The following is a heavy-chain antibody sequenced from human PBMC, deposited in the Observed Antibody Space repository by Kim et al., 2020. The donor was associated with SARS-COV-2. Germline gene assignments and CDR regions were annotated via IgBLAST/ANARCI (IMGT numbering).Heavy chain of an antibody. V-gene: IGHV1-3*01. D-gene: IGHD3-3*01. Sequence: ASVKVSCKASGYTFTSYAMHWVRQAPGQRLEWMGWINAGNGNTKYSQKFQGRVTITRDTSASTAYMELSSLRSEDTAVYYCARSFTIFGVVTDHALWWFDPWGQGTLVTVSS. CDR1: GYTFTSYA. CDR2: INAGNGNT. J-gene: IGHJ5*02. CDR3: ARSFTIFGVVTDHALWWFDP.